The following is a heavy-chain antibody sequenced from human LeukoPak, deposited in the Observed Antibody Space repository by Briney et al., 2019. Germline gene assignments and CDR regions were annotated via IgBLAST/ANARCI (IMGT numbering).Heavy chain of an antibody. J-gene: IGHJ3*02. D-gene: IGHD1-26*01. CDR1: GFTFGTYS. Sequence: GGSLSLSCAASGFTFGTYSVNWVRQAPGKGLEWVSSISSSSGYIYYADSVKGRFTISRDNVENSLYLQMNSLRAEDTAMYYCARAKTYSGSYYDAFDIWGQGTMVTVSS. CDR2: ISSSSGYI. CDR3: ARAKTYSGSYYDAFDI. V-gene: IGHV3-21*01.